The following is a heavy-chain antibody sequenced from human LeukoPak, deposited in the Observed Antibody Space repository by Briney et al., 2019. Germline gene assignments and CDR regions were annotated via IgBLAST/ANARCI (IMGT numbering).Heavy chain of an antibody. Sequence: SETLSLTCTVSGGSISSSSYYWGWIRQPPGKGLEWIGSIYYSGSTYYNPSLKSRVTISVDTSKNQFSLKLSSVTAADTAVYYCRYDFWSGYLSDAFDIWGQGTMVTVSS. V-gene: IGHV4-39*01. J-gene: IGHJ3*02. D-gene: IGHD3-3*01. CDR2: IYYSGST. CDR3: RYDFWSGYLSDAFDI. CDR1: GGSISSSSYY.